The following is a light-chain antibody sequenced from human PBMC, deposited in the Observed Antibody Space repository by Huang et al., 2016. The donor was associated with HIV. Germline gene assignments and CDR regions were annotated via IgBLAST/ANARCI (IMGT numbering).Light chain of an antibody. CDR1: QSVSSY. J-gene: IGKJ4*01. Sequence: EIVLTQSPATLSLSPGEIATLSCRASQSVSSYVAWYQQKPGQAPRLLIYDASNRATGIPARFSGSGSGTDFTLTISSLEPEDFAVYYCQQRSNWPPTFGGGTKVEIK. CDR3: QQRSNWPPT. CDR2: DAS. V-gene: IGKV3-11*01.